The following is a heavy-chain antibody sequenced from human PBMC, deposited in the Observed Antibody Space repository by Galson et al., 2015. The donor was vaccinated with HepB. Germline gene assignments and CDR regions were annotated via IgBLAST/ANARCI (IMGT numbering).Heavy chain of an antibody. Sequence: CAISGDSVSRDTVGWNWIRQSPSRGLEWLGRTYYRSKWYSDYAISVKSRIIINAESSTNQFFLQSNSVTPEDTAVYYCTRVAHLGRGMNVWGQGTTVTV. CDR2: TYYRSKWYS. D-gene: IGHD3-10*01. V-gene: IGHV6-1*01. CDR3: TRVAHLGRGMNV. CDR1: GDSVSRDTVG. J-gene: IGHJ6*02.